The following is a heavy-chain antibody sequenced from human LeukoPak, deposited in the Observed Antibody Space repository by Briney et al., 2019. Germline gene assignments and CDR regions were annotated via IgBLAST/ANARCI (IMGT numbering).Heavy chain of an antibody. J-gene: IGHJ6*03. Sequence: GGSLRLSCAASGFTFSSYAMHWVRQAPGKGLEWVAFIRYDGSNKYYADSVKGRFTISRDNSKNTLYLQMNSLRAEDTAVYYCANTYSNYDGLDYYMDVWGKGTTVTVSS. CDR3: ANTYSNYDGLDYYMDV. CDR2: IRYDGSNK. CDR1: GFTFSSYA. D-gene: IGHD4-11*01. V-gene: IGHV3-30*02.